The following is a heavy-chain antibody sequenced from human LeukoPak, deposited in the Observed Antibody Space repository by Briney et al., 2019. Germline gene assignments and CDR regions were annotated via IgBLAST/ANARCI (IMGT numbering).Heavy chain of an antibody. V-gene: IGHV3-11*01. CDR2: ISSSGSTI. CDR1: GFTFSDYY. Sequence: GGSLRLPCAASGFTFSDYYMSWIRQAPGKGLEWVSYISSSGSTIYYADSVKGRFTISRDNAKNSLYLQMNSLRAEDTALYYCARAPITSPFYFDSWGQGTLVTVSS. CDR3: ARAPITSPFYFDS. D-gene: IGHD2-2*01. J-gene: IGHJ4*02.